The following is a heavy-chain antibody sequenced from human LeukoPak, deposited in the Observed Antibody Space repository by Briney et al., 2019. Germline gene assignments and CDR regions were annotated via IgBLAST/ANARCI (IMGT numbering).Heavy chain of an antibody. Sequence: ASVKVSCKASGYTFTGYYMHWVRQAPGQGLEWMGWINPNSGGTNYAQKFQGRVTMTRDTSISTAYMELSRLRSDDTAVYYCARDQGTIFGVVIIPDNWFDPWGQGTLVTVSS. V-gene: IGHV1-2*02. CDR2: INPNSGGT. CDR1: GYTFTGYY. CDR3: ARDQGTIFGVVIIPDNWFDP. J-gene: IGHJ5*02. D-gene: IGHD3-3*01.